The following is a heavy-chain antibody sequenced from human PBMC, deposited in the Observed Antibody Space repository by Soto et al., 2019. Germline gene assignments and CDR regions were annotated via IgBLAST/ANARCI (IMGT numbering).Heavy chain of an antibody. CDR2: INPGNGNT. V-gene: IGHV1-3*01. D-gene: IGHD4-17*01. J-gene: IGHJ2*01. CDR1: GYTFTSYA. Sequence: QVQVVQSGAEVKKPGASVKVSCKASGYTFTSYAMHWVRQAPGQWLEWMGWINPGNGNTKNSQKFQGRVTITRDTFASTAYMGLSSLRSEDTAVYYCARGASSVTTFYFDLWGRGTLVTVSS. CDR3: ARGASSVTTFYFDL.